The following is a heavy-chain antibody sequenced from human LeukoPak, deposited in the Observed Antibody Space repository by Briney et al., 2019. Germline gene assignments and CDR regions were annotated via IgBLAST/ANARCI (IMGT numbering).Heavy chain of an antibody. D-gene: IGHD6-13*01. CDR3: ALTAAAYYYMDV. CDR2: IIPIFGTA. V-gene: IGHV1-69*05. J-gene: IGHJ6*03. CDR1: GGTFSSYA. Sequence: SVKVSCKASGGTFSSYAISWVRQAPGQGLEWMGGIIPIFGTANYAQKFQGRVTITTDESTSTAYMELSSLRSEDTAVYYCALTAAAYYYMDVWGKGTTVTVSS.